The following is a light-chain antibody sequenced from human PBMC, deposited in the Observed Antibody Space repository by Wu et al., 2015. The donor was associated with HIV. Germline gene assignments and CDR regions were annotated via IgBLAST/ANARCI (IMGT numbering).Light chain of an antibody. CDR3: QHYDPSSPWT. J-gene: IGKJ1*01. CDR2: GVS. Sequence: EIVLTQSPGTLPLSPGERATLSCRASQSISVNYLAWYRQKPGQAPRLLIFGVSNRATGIPARFSGSGSGTDFTLTISRLEPEDFAVYYCQHYDPSSPWTFGQGTRVEIK. CDR1: QSISVNY. V-gene: IGKV3-20*01.